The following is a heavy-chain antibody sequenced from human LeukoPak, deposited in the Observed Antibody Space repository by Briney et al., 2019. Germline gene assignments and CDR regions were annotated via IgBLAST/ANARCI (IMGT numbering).Heavy chain of an antibody. Sequence: SETLSLTCTVSGGSIRSGDYSWNWIRQHPGKGLEWIGYIYYSGSTYYNPSLTSRVTMSVDTSKNQFSLKLSSVTAADTAIYFCARDHTETSSLNFRNYYYYGMDIWGQGTTVIVSS. CDR3: ARDHTETSSLNFRNYYYYGMDI. V-gene: IGHV4-31*03. CDR1: GGSIRSGDYS. D-gene: IGHD4-4*01. J-gene: IGHJ6*02. CDR2: IYYSGST.